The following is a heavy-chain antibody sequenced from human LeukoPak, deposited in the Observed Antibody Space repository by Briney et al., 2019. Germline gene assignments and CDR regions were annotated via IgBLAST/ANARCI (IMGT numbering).Heavy chain of an antibody. CDR1: GGSISSYY. Sequence: SETLSLTCTVSGGSISSYYWSWIRQPPGKGLEWIGSIYYSGSTYYNPSLKSRVTISVDTSKNQFSLKLSSVAAADTAVYYCVLDTAMVAPLTFDYWGQGTLVTVSS. CDR2: IYYSGST. CDR3: VLDTAMVAPLTFDY. J-gene: IGHJ4*02. D-gene: IGHD5-18*01. V-gene: IGHV4-59*05.